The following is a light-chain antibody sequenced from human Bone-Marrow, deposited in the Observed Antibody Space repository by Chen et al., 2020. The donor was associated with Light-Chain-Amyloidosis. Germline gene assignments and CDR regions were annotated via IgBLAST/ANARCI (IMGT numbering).Light chain of an antibody. CDR2: DVT. J-gene: IGLJ3*02. CDR1: SSDVGGHDH. Sequence: QSALTQPASVSGSPGQSITISCAGTSSDVGGHDHVPWYQQCPGKAPKLIIYDVTYRPSGVSHRFSGSKSGNTASLTVSGLQAEDEADYYCSSHASGSTLVFGGGTKLTVL. V-gene: IGLV2-14*01. CDR3: SSHASGSTLV.